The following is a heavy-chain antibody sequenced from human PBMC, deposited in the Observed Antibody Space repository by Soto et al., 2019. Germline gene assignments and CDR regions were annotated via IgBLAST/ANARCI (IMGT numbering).Heavy chain of an antibody. CDR2: INHSGTI. V-gene: IGHV4-34*01. D-gene: IGHD2-21*02. Sequence: QVQLQQWGAGLLKPSETLSLTCAVYGGSFMGSFWTWIRQPPGKGLEGIGEINHSGTINFNPSLKSRLTISLDTSKKHFSLKLSSVTDADTAAYYCARADRTLVTSYSLDVWGQGTTVTVSS. J-gene: IGHJ6*02. CDR1: GGSFMGSF. CDR3: ARADRTLVTSYSLDV.